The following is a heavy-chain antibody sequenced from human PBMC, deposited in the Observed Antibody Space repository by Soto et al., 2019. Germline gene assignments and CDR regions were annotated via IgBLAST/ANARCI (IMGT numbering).Heavy chain of an antibody. V-gene: IGHV6-1*01. Sequence: SQTLSLTCVISGDSVSSNGACWNWIRQSPSRGLQWLGRIYYRSKWFHDYAASVESRMAINPDTSRNQFSLQLNYVTPEDSAVYYCARVHCSAGTCLDGLDFWGQGTTVTVSS. CDR2: IYYRSKWFH. CDR1: GDSVSSNGAC. J-gene: IGHJ6*02. D-gene: IGHD2-15*01. CDR3: ARVHCSAGTCLDGLDF.